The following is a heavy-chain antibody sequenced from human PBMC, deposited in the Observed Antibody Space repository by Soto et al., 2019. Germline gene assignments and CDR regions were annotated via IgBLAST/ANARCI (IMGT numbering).Heavy chain of an antibody. CDR2: IKSDGSST. CDR1: GFIFRNYA. J-gene: IGHJ6*02. D-gene: IGHD3-10*01. Sequence: PGGSLRLSCAASGFIFRNYAMSWVRQAPGKGLEWVSTIKSDGSSTNYADSVKGRFTISRDNSENTVSLQMNSLRAEDTAVYHCVEGGGLTTSMEVWGQGTTVTVSS. V-gene: IGHV3-23*01. CDR3: VEGGGLTTSMEV.